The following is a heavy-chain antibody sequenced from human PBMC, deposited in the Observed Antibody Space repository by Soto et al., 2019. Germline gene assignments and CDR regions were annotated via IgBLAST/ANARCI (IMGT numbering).Heavy chain of an antibody. Sequence: GGSLRLSCAASAFTFSSSVMSWVRQAPGKGLEWVSAISGSGGSSHYADSVKGRFTISRDNSKNTLYLQMNSLRADDTAVYYCAKGYYSSGWDHPFDYWGQGTLVTVSS. J-gene: IGHJ4*02. CDR2: ISGSGGSS. D-gene: IGHD6-19*01. V-gene: IGHV3-23*01. CDR1: AFTFSSSV. CDR3: AKGYYSSGWDHPFDY.